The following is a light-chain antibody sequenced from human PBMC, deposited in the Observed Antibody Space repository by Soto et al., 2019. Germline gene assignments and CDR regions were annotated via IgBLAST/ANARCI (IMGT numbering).Light chain of an antibody. CDR1: SSNIGDHY. Sequence: QSVLTQPPSASAAPGQKVTISCSGSSSNIGDHYVCWYQRLPGTAPKLLIYDNYQRPSGIPDRFSGSKSGTSATLGITGLQTGDEADYYFGTWDSSLRVVVFGGGTKLTVL. V-gene: IGLV1-51*01. CDR3: GTWDSSLRVVV. J-gene: IGLJ2*01. CDR2: DNY.